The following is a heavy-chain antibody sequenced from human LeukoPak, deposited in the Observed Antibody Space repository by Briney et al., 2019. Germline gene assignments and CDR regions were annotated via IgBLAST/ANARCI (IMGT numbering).Heavy chain of an antibody. J-gene: IGHJ4*02. CDR1: GFTFSSYA. CDR3: ASAYSSGWNYFDY. V-gene: IGHV3-23*01. D-gene: IGHD6-19*01. Sequence: GGSLRLSCAASGFTFSSYAMSWVRQAPGKGLEWVSAISGSGGSTYYADSVKGRFTISRDNSKNTLYLQMNSLRAEDMAVYYCASAYSSGWNYFDYWGQGTLVTVSS. CDR2: ISGSGGST.